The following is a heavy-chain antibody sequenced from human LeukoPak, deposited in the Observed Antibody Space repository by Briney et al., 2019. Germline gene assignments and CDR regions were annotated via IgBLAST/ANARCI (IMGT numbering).Heavy chain of an antibody. D-gene: IGHD3-22*01. CDR2: ISSSGSTI. V-gene: IGHV3-48*03. CDR1: GFTFSSYE. J-gene: IGHJ4*02. Sequence: GGSLRLSCAASGFTFSSYEMNWVRQAPGKGLEWVSYISSSGSTIYYADSVKGRFTISRDNAKNSLYLQMNSLRAEDTAVYYCARGNDYYDSSGYVGLDYWGQGTLVTVSS. CDR3: ARGNDYYDSSGYVGLDY.